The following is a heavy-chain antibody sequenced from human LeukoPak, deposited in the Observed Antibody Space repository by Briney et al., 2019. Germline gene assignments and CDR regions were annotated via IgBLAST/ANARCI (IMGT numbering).Heavy chain of an antibody. Sequence: ASETLSLTCAVYGASFSGYYWSWIRQSPGKGLEWIGNIFHSGSTICNPSLKSRVTMSVDTSKNHFSLRLSSVTAADTAVYYCARHVQAEVHTNHLDYWGQGALVTVSS. CDR3: ARHVQAEVHTNHLDY. D-gene: IGHD2-2*01. J-gene: IGHJ4*02. CDR2: IFHSGST. CDR1: GASFSGYY. V-gene: IGHV4-34*12.